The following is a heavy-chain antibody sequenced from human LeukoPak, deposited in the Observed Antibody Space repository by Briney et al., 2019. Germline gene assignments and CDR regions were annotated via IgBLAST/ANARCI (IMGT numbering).Heavy chain of an antibody. D-gene: IGHD3-22*01. CDR2: IYYSGRT. V-gene: IGHV4-39*01. CDR1: GDSVSRSDSY. J-gene: IGHJ1*01. Sequence: SETLSLTCSVSGDSVSRSDSYWDWIRQPPGKGLEWIGTIYYSGRTYYSPSLKSRVTVSVDPSNNQFSLNLRSVTAADTALYYCARRRYYDGSGYLEWGQGTLLSVSS. CDR3: ARRRYYDGSGYLE.